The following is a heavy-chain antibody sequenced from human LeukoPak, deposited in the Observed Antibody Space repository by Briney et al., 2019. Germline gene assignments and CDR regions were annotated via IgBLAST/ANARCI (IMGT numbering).Heavy chain of an antibody. J-gene: IGHJ6*02. D-gene: IGHD1-26*01. CDR2: IYYSGRT. V-gene: IGHV4-59*12. CDR3: ARDWSGSYYRAPYYYGIYV. Sequence: SETLSLTCTVSGGSISSYYWSWVGQTPGKGLEWIGYIYYSGRTIYNPSLKSRVTISVDTSTNQFSLKLSSVTAADTAVYYCARDWSGSYYRAPYYYGIYVWGQGTTVTVSS. CDR1: GGSISSYY.